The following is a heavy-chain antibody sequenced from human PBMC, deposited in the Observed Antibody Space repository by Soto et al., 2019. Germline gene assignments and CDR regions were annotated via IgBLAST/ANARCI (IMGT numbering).Heavy chain of an antibody. J-gene: IGHJ4*02. Sequence: ASVKVSCKASGYTFTSYYMHWVRQAPGQGLEWMGWINPNSGGTNYAQKFQGRVTMTRDTSISTAYMELSRLRSDDTAVYYCARGLTTVTAANFDYWGQGTLVTV. V-gene: IGHV1-2*02. D-gene: IGHD4-17*01. CDR1: GYTFTSYY. CDR3: ARGLTTVTAANFDY. CDR2: INPNSGGT.